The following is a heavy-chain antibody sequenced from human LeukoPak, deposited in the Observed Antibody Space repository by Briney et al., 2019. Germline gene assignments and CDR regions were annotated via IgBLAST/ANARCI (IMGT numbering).Heavy chain of an antibody. V-gene: IGHV6-1*01. J-gene: IGHJ4*02. CDR3: AREQDYFDY. CDR1: GARATSNSAA. Sequence: SQTISLTCALSGARATSNSAAWNWIRQSPSRGLEWLGRTYYRSEWYSDYAVSVKSRLTINPDTSKNQLSLQLNSVTPEDTAVYYCAREQDYFDYWGQGTLVTVSS. CDR2: TYYRSEWYS.